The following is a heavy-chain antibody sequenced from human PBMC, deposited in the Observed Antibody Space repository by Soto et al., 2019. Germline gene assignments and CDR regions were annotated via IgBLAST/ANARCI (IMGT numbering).Heavy chain of an antibody. Sequence: GGSLRLSCAASGFTLSSYGMHWVRQATGKGMEWVAVIWYDGRNKYYADSVKGRFTISRDNSKNTLYLQMNSLRAEDTAVYYCASDDRVVVGATPYYYYGMDVWGQGTTVTVSS. CDR3: ASDDRVVVGATPYYYYGMDV. V-gene: IGHV3-33*01. J-gene: IGHJ6*02. CDR1: GFTLSSYG. D-gene: IGHD2-15*01. CDR2: IWYDGRNK.